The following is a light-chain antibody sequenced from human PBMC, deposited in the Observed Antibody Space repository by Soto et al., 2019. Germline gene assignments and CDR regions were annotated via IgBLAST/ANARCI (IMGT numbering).Light chain of an antibody. CDR3: LQHNTYPFT. V-gene: IGKV1-17*01. CDR2: AAS. CDR1: QGIRNG. Sequence: DIQMTQSPSSLSASLGDRVTITGRASQGIRNGLGWYQQKPGKAPKRLIYAASSLQSGVPSRFSGSGSGTEFTLTISSLQPEDFATYYCLQHNTYPFTFGQGTKLEIK. J-gene: IGKJ2*01.